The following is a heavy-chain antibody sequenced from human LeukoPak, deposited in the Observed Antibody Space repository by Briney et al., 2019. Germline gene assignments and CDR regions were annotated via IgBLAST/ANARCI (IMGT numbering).Heavy chain of an antibody. CDR3: AMTGIWSAANWFDP. J-gene: IGHJ5*02. D-gene: IGHD3-10*01. CDR2: NYYSGST. CDR1: GGSISSGDYS. Sequence: SETLSLTCTVSGGSISSGDYSWSWIRQPPGKGLEWIGYNYYSGSTYYNPSLKSRVTISVDTSKNQFSLKLSSVTAADTAVYYCAMTGIWSAANWFDPWGQGTLVTVSS. V-gene: IGHV4-30-4*01.